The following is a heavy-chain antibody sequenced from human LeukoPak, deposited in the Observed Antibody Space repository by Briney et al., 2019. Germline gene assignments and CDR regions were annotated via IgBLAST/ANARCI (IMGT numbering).Heavy chain of an antibody. CDR3: ATKGTTVTTNYFDY. CDR2: ISGSGGST. Sequence: GRSLRLSCAASGFTFSSYVMSWVRQAPGKGLEWVSSISGSGGSTYYADSVKGRFTISRDNSKNTLYLQMNSLRAEDTALYYCATKGTTVTTNYFDYWGQGTLVTVSS. J-gene: IGHJ4*02. D-gene: IGHD4-11*01. CDR1: GFTFSSYV. V-gene: IGHV3-23*01.